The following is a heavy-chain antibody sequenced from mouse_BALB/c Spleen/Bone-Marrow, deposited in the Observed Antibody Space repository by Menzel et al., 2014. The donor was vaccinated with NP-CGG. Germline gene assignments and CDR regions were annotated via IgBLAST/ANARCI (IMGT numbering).Heavy chain of an antibody. V-gene: IGHV1-7*01. CDR3: ARGYYVMDY. Sequence: VKLVESGAELAKPGASVKMSCKASGYTLTSYWMHWVKQRPGQGLEWIGYINPSSGYTEFNQRFKDKATLTADRSSSTAYMQLSSLTSEDSAVYYCARGYYVMDYWGQGTSVTVSP. J-gene: IGHJ4*01. CDR2: INPSSGYT. CDR1: GYTLTSYW.